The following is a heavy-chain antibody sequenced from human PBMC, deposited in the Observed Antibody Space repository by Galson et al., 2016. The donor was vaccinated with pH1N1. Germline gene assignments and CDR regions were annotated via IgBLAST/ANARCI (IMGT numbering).Heavy chain of an antibody. J-gene: IGHJ5*02. Sequence: PALVKPTQTLTLTCTFSGFSLSTSGMCVSWIHQPPGKALEWLALIDWDDDKYYSTSLKTRLTISKDTSKNQVVLTMTNMDPVDTAPYYCARMTYGDYSNLFDPWGQGTLVTVSS. CDR2: IDWDDDK. V-gene: IGHV2-70*01. CDR1: GFSLSTSGMC. CDR3: ARMTYGDYSNLFDP. D-gene: IGHD4-17*01.